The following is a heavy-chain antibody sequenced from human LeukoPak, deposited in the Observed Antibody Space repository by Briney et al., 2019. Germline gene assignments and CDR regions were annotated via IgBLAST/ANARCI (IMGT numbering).Heavy chain of an antibody. D-gene: IGHD3-3*01. CDR3: ARGYYDFWSGYPHFDY. Sequence: SQTLSLTCTVSGGSISSGGYYWSWIRQHPGKGLEWIGYIYYSGSTYYNPSLKIRVTISVDTSKNQFSLKLSSVTAADTAVYYCARGYYDFWSGYPHFDYWGQGTLVTVSS. CDR1: GGSISSGGYY. CDR2: IYYSGST. V-gene: IGHV4-31*03. J-gene: IGHJ4*02.